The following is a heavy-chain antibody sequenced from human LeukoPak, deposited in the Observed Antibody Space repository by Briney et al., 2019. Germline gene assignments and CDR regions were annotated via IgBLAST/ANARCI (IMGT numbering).Heavy chain of an antibody. CDR1: GFTFSSYA. D-gene: IGHD1-26*01. V-gene: IGHV3-23*01. Sequence: QPGGSLRLSCAASGFTFSSYAMNWVRQAPGKGLEWVSTFSNSGDRTYYADSVKGRFTISRDNSKNTLYLQMNSLRTEDTAVYYCAKDFVPRGGSYFPGFDYWGQGTLVIVSS. J-gene: IGHJ4*02. CDR3: AKDFVPRGGSYFPGFDY. CDR2: FSNSGDRT.